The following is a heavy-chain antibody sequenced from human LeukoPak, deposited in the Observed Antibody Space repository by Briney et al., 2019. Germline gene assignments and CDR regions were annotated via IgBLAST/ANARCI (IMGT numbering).Heavy chain of an antibody. CDR2: IGYDGTNK. CDR3: ARDFNCSRTSCYAPSFDY. CDR1: GFTFSSYG. Sequence: GGSLTLSCAASGFTFSSYGMHWVRQAPGKGLEWVALIGYDGTNKYYADSVKGRFTISRDNSKNTLYLQMKSLRAEDTAVYYCARDFNCSRTSCYAPSFDYWGQGTLVTVSS. D-gene: IGHD2-2*01. V-gene: IGHV3-33*01. J-gene: IGHJ4*02.